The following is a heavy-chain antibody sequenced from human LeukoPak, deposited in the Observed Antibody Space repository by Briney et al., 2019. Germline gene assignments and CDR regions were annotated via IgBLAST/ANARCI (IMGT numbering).Heavy chain of an antibody. CDR1: GGSISSYY. CDR3: ARLQLRFLEYGPAFDN. CDR2: IYTSGST. V-gene: IGHV4-4*09. J-gene: IGHJ3*02. D-gene: IGHD3-3*01. Sequence: PSETLSLTCTVSGGSISSYYWSWIRQPPGKGLEWIGYIYTSGSTNYNPSLKSRVTISVDTSKNQFSLKLSSVTAADTAVYYCARLQLRFLEYGPAFDNWGQGTMVTVSS.